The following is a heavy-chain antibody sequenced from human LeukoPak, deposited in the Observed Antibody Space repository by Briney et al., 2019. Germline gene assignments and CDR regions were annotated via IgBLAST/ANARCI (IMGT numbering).Heavy chain of an antibody. V-gene: IGHV4-39*01. CDR1: GGSISSSTYY. J-gene: IGHJ4*02. CDR3: ARNASDSGTSYFDY. D-gene: IGHD1-26*01. Sequence: SETLSLTCTVSGGSISSSTYYWGWIRQPPGKGLEWIGSIYYSGSTSYNPSLKSRVTISVDTSKNQFSLKLDSVTAADTAVYYCARNASDSGTSYFDYWGQGTLVTVSS. CDR2: IYYSGST.